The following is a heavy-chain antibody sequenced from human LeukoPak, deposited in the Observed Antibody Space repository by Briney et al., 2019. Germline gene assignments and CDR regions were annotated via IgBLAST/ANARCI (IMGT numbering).Heavy chain of an antibody. CDR1: GFTFTSYS. V-gene: IGHV3-23*01. CDR2: ISGSGGST. Sequence: GGSLRLSCAASGFTFTSYSMNWVRQAPGKGLERVSAISGSGGSTYYADSVKGRFTVSRDDSKNTLYLQMNSLRAEDTAVYYCAKDGGLWVSAHWGDSWGRGTLVTVSS. CDR3: AKDGGLWVSAHWGDS. D-gene: IGHD7-27*01. J-gene: IGHJ4*02.